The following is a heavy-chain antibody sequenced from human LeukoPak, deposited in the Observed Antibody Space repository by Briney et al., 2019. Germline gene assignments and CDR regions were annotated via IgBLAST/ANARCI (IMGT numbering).Heavy chain of an antibody. Sequence: GGSLRLSCAASGFIFGDYAMSWVRQASGKRLEYVSAISPSGDRTWYADSVKGRFTISRDNSKNTMYLQMGSLRPEDMGVYYCARAFRPASDPHDFYDFWGRGTTVTVSS. CDR2: ISPSGDRT. J-gene: IGHJ3*01. V-gene: IGHV3-64*02. CDR3: ARAFRPASDPHDFYDF. CDR1: GFIFGDYA. D-gene: IGHD3/OR15-3a*01.